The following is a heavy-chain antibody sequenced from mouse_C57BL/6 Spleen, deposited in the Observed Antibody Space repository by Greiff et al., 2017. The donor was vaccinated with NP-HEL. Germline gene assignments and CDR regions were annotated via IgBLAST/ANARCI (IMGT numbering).Heavy chain of an antibody. CDR2: IYPRSGNT. CDR1: GYTFTSYG. CDR3: ARSGRLTTVVDAMDY. J-gene: IGHJ4*01. D-gene: IGHD1-1*01. Sequence: VHLVESEAELARPGASVKLSCKASGYTFTSYGISWVKQRTGQGLEWIGEIYPRSGNTYYNEKFKGKATLTADKSSSTAYMELRSLTSEDSAVYFCARSGRLTTVVDAMDYWGQGTSVTVSS. V-gene: IGHV1-81*01.